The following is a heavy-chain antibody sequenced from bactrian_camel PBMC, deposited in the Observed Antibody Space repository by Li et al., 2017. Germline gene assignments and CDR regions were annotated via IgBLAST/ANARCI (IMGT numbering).Heavy chain of an antibody. CDR2: IDSDGTT. J-gene: IGHJ4*01. V-gene: IGHV3S55*01. Sequence: QVQLVESGGGSVQAGGSLRLSCAASGYTRSGYCMGWFRQAPGKEREGVAAIDSDGTTNYADSVKGRFTVSQDSAKNILYLQMNSLKPEDTGMYFCAADANSDVEIDDTICRSGQGTQVTVS. CDR1: GYTRSGYC. D-gene: IGHD4*01.